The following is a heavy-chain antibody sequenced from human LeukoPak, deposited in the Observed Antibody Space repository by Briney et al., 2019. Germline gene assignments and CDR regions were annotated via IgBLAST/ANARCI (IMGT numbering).Heavy chain of an antibody. D-gene: IGHD3-10*01. CDR2: IYTSGST. Sequence: SETLSLTCTVSGGSTSSYYWSWIRQPAGKGLEWIGRIYTSGSTNYNPSLKSRVTMSVDTSKNQFSLKLSSVTAADTAVYYCARGGYYYGSGSFLNWFDPWGQGTLVTVSS. J-gene: IGHJ5*02. CDR1: GGSTSSYY. CDR3: ARGGYYYGSGSFLNWFDP. V-gene: IGHV4-4*07.